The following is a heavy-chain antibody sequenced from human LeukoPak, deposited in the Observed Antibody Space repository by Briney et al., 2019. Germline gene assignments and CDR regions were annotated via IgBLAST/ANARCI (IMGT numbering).Heavy chain of an antibody. CDR1: GYTLTSDG. CDR2: ININTGNP. V-gene: IGHV7-4-1*02. J-gene: IGHJ5*02. CDR3: ARALPGCGSTNCYGLET. D-gene: IGHD2-2*01. Sequence: ASVKVSCKASGYTLTSDGMNWVRQAPGQGLEWMGWININTGNPTYGQGFTGRFVFSLDTSVNTAYLQISSLQAEDTAVYYCARALPGCGSTNCYGLETWGQGTLVTVSS.